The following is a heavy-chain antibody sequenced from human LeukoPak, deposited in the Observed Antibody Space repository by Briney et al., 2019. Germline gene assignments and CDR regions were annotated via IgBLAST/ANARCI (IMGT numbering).Heavy chain of an antibody. CDR2: ISGSGGST. V-gene: IGHV3-23*01. CDR3: AKVQYHSYYFDY. D-gene: IGHD2-2*01. CDR1: GGTFSSYA. J-gene: IGHJ4*02. Sequence: ASVKVSCKASGGTFSSYAMSWVRQAPGKGLEWVSAISGSGGSTYYADSVRGRFTISRDNSKNTLYLQMNSLRAEDTALYYCAKVQYHSYYFDYWGQGTLVTVSS.